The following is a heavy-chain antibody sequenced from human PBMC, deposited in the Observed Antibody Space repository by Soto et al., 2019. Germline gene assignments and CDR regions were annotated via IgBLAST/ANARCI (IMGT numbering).Heavy chain of an antibody. CDR3: ARDRCTAGSCFDS. CDR1: GYTFTDYY. CDR2: INPDSGGT. J-gene: IGHJ5*01. V-gene: IGHV1-2*04. Sequence: QVQLVQSGAEVKKPGASVKVSCKASGYTFTDYYIHWVRQAPGQGLEWMGWINPDSGGTDYAQKFQGSGAMTRDTSNSTAYMELRRLTSDDAAVYYCARDRCTAGSCFDSWGQGTPVTVSS. D-gene: IGHD2-8*02.